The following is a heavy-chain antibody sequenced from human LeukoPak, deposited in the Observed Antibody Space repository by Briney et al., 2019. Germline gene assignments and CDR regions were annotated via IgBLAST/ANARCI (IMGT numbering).Heavy chain of an antibody. J-gene: IGHJ4*02. CDR3: ARGTTIDY. D-gene: IGHD2/OR15-2a*01. V-gene: IGHV3-7*01. CDR1: GFTFSSYG. Sequence: GGSLRLSCAASGFTFSSYGMHWVRQTPGKGLEWVANIKEEGSEKNYVDSVKGRFTISRDNAKNSLYLQMNSLRAEDTAVYYCARGTTIDYWGQGTLVTVSS. CDR2: IKEEGSEK.